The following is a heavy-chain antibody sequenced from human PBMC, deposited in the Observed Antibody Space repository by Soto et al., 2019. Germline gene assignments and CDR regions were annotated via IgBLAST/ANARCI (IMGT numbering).Heavy chain of an antibody. CDR1: GGSFSGYY. Sequence: QVQLQQWGAGLLKPSETLSLTCAVYGGSFSGYYWSWIRQPPGKGLEWIGEINHSGSTNYNPSLKSRVTIXXDXSXXQFSLTLSSVTAAVTAVYYCARVRRITMVRGVPDYWGQGTLVTVSS. J-gene: IGHJ4*02. V-gene: IGHV4-34*01. CDR3: ARVRRITMVRGVPDY. CDR2: INHSGST. D-gene: IGHD3-10*01.